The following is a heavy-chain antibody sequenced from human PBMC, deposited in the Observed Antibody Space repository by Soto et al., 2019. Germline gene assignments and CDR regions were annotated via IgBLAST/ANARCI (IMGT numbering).Heavy chain of an antibody. J-gene: IGHJ4*02. V-gene: IGHV3-7*05. CDR3: ATLTGDSRDY. D-gene: IGHD7-27*01. CDR1: GFTFSSSW. Sequence: GSLRLSCAASGFTFSSSWMSWVRQAPGKGLEWVANIKQDGSEKYYVDSVKGRFTISRDNAKNSLYLQMNSLRAEDTAVYYCATLTGDSRDYWGQGTLVTVSS. CDR2: IKQDGSEK.